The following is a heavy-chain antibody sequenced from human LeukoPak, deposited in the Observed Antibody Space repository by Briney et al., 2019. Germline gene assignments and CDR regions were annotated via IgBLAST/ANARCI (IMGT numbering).Heavy chain of an antibody. D-gene: IGHD6-19*01. CDR2: IYNNGTI. CDR1: GGSISSGSYY. V-gene: IGHV4-61*02. Sequence: SETLSLTCTVSGGSISSGSYYWSWIRQPAGKGLEWIGRIYNNGTIDYNPSLKSRVTMSGDTSKNLFSLRLTSLTAADTAVYYCARDKTPHGAGFDYWGHGRLVTVSS. J-gene: IGHJ4*01. CDR3: ARDKTPHGAGFDY.